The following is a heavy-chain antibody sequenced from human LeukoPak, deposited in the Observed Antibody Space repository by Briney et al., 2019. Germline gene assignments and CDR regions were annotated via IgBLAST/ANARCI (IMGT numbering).Heavy chain of an antibody. J-gene: IGHJ4*02. CDR3: ATHSGGY. Sequence: GGSLRLSCAASGFTFSSYAMTWVRQAPGKGLEWVSSISDSGGRTYHADSVRGRFTISRDNSKNTLFVQMNSLRAEDTAVYYCATHSGGYWGQGTLVTVSS. CDR2: ISDSGGRT. CDR1: GFTFSSYA. V-gene: IGHV3-23*01. D-gene: IGHD3-16*01.